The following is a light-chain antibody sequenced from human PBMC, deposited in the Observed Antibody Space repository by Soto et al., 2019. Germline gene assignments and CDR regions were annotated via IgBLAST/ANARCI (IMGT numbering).Light chain of an antibody. Sequence: QSVLTQPPSASGSPGQSVTISCTGTSSDIGTYNFVSWYQQHPGKAPKLIIYEVTKRPSGVPDRFSGSKSGITASLTVSGVQAEDEADYYCSSYAGSNNYVVFGGGTKLTVL. V-gene: IGLV2-8*01. CDR2: EVT. J-gene: IGLJ2*01. CDR3: SSYAGSNNYVV. CDR1: SSDIGTYNF.